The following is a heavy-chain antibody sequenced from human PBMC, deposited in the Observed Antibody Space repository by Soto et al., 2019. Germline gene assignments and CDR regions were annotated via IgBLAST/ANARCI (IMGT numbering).Heavy chain of an antibody. CDR1: GGTFSSYT. CDR3: ARVVVVPAAYLSYYYGMDV. CDR2: IIPILGIA. D-gene: IGHD2-2*01. J-gene: IGHJ6*02. V-gene: IGHV1-69*02. Sequence: SVKVSCKASGGTFSSYTISWVRQAPGQGLEWMGRIIPILGIANYAQKFQGRVTITADKSTSTAYMELSSLRSEDTAVYYCARVVVVPAAYLSYYYGMDVWGQGTTVTVSS.